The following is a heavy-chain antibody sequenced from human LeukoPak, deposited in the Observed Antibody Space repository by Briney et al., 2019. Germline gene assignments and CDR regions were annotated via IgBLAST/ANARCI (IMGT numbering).Heavy chain of an antibody. CDR1: GGSISSTNW. J-gene: IGHJ6*02. CDR3: ARDKRITGTTVGMDV. D-gene: IGHD1/OR15-1a*01. CDR2: IYHSGST. Sequence: SETLSLTCAVSGGSISSTNWWNWVRQPPGKGLGWIGQIYHSGSTNYNPSLKSRVTMSVDKSKNQFSLKLSSVTAADTAIYYCARDKRITGTTVGMDVWGQGTTVTVSS. V-gene: IGHV4-4*02.